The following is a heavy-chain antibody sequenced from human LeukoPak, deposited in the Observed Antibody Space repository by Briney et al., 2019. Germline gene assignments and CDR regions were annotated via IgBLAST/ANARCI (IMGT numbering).Heavy chain of an antibody. D-gene: IGHD3-22*01. Sequence: SETLSLTCAVYGGSFSGYYWSWIRQPPGKGLEWIGEINHSGSTNYNPSLKSRVTISVDTSKNQFSLKLSSVTAADTAVYYCAREGYYDSSGYLLFDYWGRGTLVTVSS. J-gene: IGHJ4*02. CDR1: GGSFSGYY. CDR2: INHSGST. CDR3: AREGYYDSSGYLLFDY. V-gene: IGHV4-34*01.